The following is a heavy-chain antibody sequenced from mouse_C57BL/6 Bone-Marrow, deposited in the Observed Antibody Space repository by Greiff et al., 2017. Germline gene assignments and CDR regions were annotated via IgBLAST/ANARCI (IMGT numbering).Heavy chain of an antibody. J-gene: IGHJ2*01. D-gene: IGHD3-1*01. CDR3: ARVDRGFYYCDY. V-gene: IGHV5-16*01. CDR2: INYDGSST. Sequence: EVHLVESEGGLVQPGSSMKLSCTASGFTFSDYYMAWVRQVPEKGLEWVANINYDGSSTYYLDSLKSRFIISRDNAKNILYLQMSSLKSEDTATYYCARVDRGFYYCDYWGQGTTLTVSS. CDR1: GFTFSDYY.